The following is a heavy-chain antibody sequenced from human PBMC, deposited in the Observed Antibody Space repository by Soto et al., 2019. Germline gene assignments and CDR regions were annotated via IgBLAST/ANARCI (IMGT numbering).Heavy chain of an antibody. J-gene: IGHJ6*02. Sequence: PRLSCAASGFTFSSYAMSWVRQAPGKGLEWVSAISGSGGSTYYADSVKGRFTISRDNSKNTLYLQMNSLRADDTAVYLCARGQDFWSGYSYYYGMYVWGQGTTVTVSS. CDR1: GFTFSSYA. V-gene: IGHV3-23*01. D-gene: IGHD3-3*01. CDR2: ISGSGGST. CDR3: ARGQDFWSGYSYYYGMYV.